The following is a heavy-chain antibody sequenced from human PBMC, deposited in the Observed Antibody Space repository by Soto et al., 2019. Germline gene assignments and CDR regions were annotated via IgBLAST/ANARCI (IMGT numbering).Heavy chain of an antibody. V-gene: IGHV3-30-3*01. CDR2: ISYDGSNK. CDR3: ARGRVVNASYYYYGMDV. CDR1: GFTFSSYA. Sequence: SGGSLRLSCAAPGFTFSSYAMHWVRQAPGKGLEWVAVISYDGSNKYYADSVKGRFTISRDNSKNTLYLQMNSLRAEDTAVYYCARGRVVNASYYYYGMDVWGQGTTVTVSS. D-gene: IGHD2-21*01. J-gene: IGHJ6*02.